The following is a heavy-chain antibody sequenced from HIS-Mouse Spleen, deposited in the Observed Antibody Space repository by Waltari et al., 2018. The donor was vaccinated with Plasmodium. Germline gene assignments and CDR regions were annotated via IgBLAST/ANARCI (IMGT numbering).Heavy chain of an antibody. V-gene: IGHV3-73*01. CDR2: IRSKANSYAT. Sequence: EVQLVESGGGLVQPGGSLKIYCAAAGFTFSGSAMHCVRQASGKGLEWVGRIRSKANSYATAYAASVKGRFTISRDDSKNTAYLQMNSLKTEDTAVYYCTRRYGDFDYWGQGTLVTVSS. D-gene: IGHD4-17*01. CDR3: TRRYGDFDY. CDR1: GFTFSGSA. J-gene: IGHJ4*02.